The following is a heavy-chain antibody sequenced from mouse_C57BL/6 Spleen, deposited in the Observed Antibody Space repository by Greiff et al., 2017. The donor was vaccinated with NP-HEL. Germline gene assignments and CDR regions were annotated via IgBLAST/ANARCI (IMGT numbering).Heavy chain of an antibody. CDR2: ISDGGSYT. CDR1: GFTFSSYA. CDR3: ARAYGSSYDWYFDV. J-gene: IGHJ1*03. D-gene: IGHD1-1*01. V-gene: IGHV5-4*03. Sequence: EVKLVESGGGLVKPGGSLKLSCAASGFTFSSYAMSWVRQTPEKRLEWVATISDGGSYTYYPDNVKGRFTIPRDNAKNNLYLQMSHLKSEDTAMYYCARAYGSSYDWYFDVWGTGTTVTVSS.